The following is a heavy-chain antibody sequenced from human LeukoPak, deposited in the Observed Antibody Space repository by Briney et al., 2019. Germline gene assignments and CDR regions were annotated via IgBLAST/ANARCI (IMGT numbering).Heavy chain of an antibody. V-gene: IGHV1-18*04. J-gene: IGHJ4*02. Sequence: GASVMVSCKASGCTFTNYGISWVRQAPGQGLEWMAWISANNGETRYAQNFQGRVTMTTDTSTSTAYLELRSLRSDDTAVYYCARVPPSAHQLLSSDYWGQGTQVTVSS. CDR1: GCTFTNYG. CDR3: ARVPPSAHQLLSSDY. CDR2: ISANNGET. D-gene: IGHD2-2*01.